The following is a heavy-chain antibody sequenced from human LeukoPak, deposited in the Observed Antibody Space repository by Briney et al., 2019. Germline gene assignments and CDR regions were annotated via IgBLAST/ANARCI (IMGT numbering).Heavy chain of an antibody. D-gene: IGHD2-2*01. CDR3: ARSSASIVVVPAAMHYYYGMDV. CDR2: IIPIFGTA. Sequence: GASVKVSCKASGGTFSSYAISWVRQAPGQGLEWMXXIIPIFGTANYAQKFQGRVTITADESTSTAYMELSSLRSEDTAVYYCARSSASIVVVPAAMHYYYGMDVWGKGTTVTVSS. J-gene: IGHJ6*04. V-gene: IGHV1-69*13. CDR1: GGTFSSYA.